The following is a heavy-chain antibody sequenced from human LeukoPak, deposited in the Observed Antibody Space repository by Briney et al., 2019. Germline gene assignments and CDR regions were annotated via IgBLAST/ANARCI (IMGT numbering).Heavy chain of an antibody. CDR3: ARDIVVVVAAQYYYYYMDV. J-gene: IGHJ6*03. V-gene: IGHV1-18*01. CDR1: GYTFTSYG. D-gene: IGHD2-15*01. Sequence: ASVKVSCKASGYTFTSYGISWVRQAPGQGLEWMGWISAYNGNTNYAQKLQGRVTMTTDTSTSTAYMELRSLRSDDTAVYYCARDIVVVVAAQYYYYYMDVWGKGTTVTVSS. CDR2: ISAYNGNT.